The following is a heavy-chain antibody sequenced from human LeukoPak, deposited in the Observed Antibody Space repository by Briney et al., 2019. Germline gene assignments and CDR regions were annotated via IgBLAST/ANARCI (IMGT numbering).Heavy chain of an antibody. CDR2: INPSGGTT. CDR3: ARGPQSENWFDP. Sequence: ASVKVSCKAAGYTFTSYYMHWVRQAPGQGLEWMGIINPSGGTTSYAQKFQGRVTMTSDTSTSTVYMELSSLRSEDTAVYYCARGPQSENWFDPWGQGTRVTVSS. CDR1: GYTFTSYY. V-gene: IGHV1-46*01. D-gene: IGHD3-3*01. J-gene: IGHJ5*02.